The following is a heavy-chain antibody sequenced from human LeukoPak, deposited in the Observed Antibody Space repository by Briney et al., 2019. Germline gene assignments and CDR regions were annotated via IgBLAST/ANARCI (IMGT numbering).Heavy chain of an antibody. V-gene: IGHV6-1*01. CDR3: ARDHLRAYDY. J-gene: IGHJ4*02. Sequence: SQTLSLTCAISGDSVSSNNVAWNWLRQSPSRGLEWLGRIHYKSKWSYDYAVSVKSRITINPDTSKNQFSLQLDSVTPDDTAVYYCARDHLRAYDYWGQGTLVTVAS. CDR2: IHYKSKWSY. CDR1: GDSVSSNNVA.